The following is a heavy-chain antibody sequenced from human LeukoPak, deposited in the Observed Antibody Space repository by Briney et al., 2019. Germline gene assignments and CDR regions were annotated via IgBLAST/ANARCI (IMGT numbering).Heavy chain of an antibody. Sequence: GGSLRLSCTASGFTFGDYAMSWVRQAPGKGLEWVGFIRSKAYGGTTEYAASVKGRFTISRDDSKSIAYLQMNSLKTEDTAVYYCTASIAAALLGAFGIWGQGTMVTVSS. J-gene: IGHJ3*02. V-gene: IGHV3-49*04. CDR2: IRSKAYGGTT. CDR3: TASIAAALLGAFGI. CDR1: GFTFGDYA. D-gene: IGHD6-13*01.